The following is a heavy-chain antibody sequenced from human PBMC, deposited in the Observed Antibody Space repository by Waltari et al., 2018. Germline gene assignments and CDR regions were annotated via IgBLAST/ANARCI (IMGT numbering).Heavy chain of an antibody. V-gene: IGHV1-2*02. CDR1: GYTFTGYY. J-gene: IGHJ2*01. Sequence: QVQLVQSGAEVKKPGASVKVSCKASGYTFTGYYMHWGRQSPGQGLEWMGYINTDSGGTKDAQNFQGRLTMTRDTSISTAYMELSRLRSDDTAVYYCARGYGSSNWYFDLWGRGTLVTVSS. CDR2: INTDSGGT. CDR3: ARGYGSSNWYFDL. D-gene: IGHD6-6*01.